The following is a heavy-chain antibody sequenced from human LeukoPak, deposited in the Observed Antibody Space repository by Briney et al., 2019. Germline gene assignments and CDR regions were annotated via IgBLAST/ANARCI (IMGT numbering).Heavy chain of an antibody. CDR3: ARGLTLLGYCSGTSCLMNY. Sequence: PGGSLGLSRAVSGSTLSSYWMHWVRQAPGKGLVWVSRIDSGGTTIDYADSVKGRFTISRDNANNTLYLQMNSLRAEDAGVYYCARGLTLLGYCSGTSCLMNYWGQGTLVTVSS. V-gene: IGHV3-74*01. D-gene: IGHD2-2*01. CDR1: GSTLSSYW. J-gene: IGHJ4*02. CDR2: IDSGGTTI.